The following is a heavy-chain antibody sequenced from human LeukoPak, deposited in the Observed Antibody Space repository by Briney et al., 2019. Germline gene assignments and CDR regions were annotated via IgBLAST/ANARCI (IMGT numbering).Heavy chain of an antibody. CDR3: ARDARGYCSSTSCFKSLGY. Sequence: ASVKVSCKASGYTFTGYYMHWVRQAPGQGLEWMGWINPNSGGTNYAQKFQGRVTMTRDTSTSTAYMELSRLRSDDTAVYYCARDARGYCSSTSCFKSLGYWGQGTLVTVSS. J-gene: IGHJ4*02. CDR1: GYTFTGYY. D-gene: IGHD2-2*01. V-gene: IGHV1-2*02. CDR2: INPNSGGT.